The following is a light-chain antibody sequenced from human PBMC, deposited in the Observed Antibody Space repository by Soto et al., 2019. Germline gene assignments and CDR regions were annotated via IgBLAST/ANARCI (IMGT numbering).Light chain of an antibody. J-gene: IGKJ5*01. CDR3: QQYGSSLIT. CDR2: GAS. V-gene: IGKV3-20*01. CDR1: QSLTSSY. Sequence: EIAMTQSPATLSVSPGETATLSCRASQSLTSSYLAWYQQKPGQAPRLLIYGASSGATGIPDRFSGSGSGTDFTLTISRLEPEDFAVYYCQQYGSSLITFGQGTRLE.